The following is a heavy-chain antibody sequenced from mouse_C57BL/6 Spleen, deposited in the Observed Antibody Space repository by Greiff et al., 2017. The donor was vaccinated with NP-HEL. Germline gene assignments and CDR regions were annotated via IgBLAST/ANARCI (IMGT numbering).Heavy chain of an antibody. CDR1: GFNIKDYY. CDR2: IDPEDGET. Sequence: VQLQQSGAELVKPGASVKLSCTASGFNIKDYYMHWVKQRTEQGLEWIGRIDPEDGETKYAPKFPGKATITADTSSNTAYLQLSSLTSEDTAVYYCAGYYYGREGYFDYWGQGTTLTVSS. D-gene: IGHD1-1*01. J-gene: IGHJ2*01. CDR3: AGYYYGREGYFDY. V-gene: IGHV14-2*01.